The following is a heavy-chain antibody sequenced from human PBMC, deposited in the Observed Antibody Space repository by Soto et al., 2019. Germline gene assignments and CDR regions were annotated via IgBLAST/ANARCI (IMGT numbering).Heavy chain of an antibody. D-gene: IGHD2-8*01. CDR3: ARGGSVYCTNGVCYYFDY. V-gene: IGHV4-30-4*01. Sequence: QVQLQESGPGLVKPSQTLSLTCTVSGGSISSGDYYWSWIRQPPGKGLEWIGYIYYSGSTYYNPSLKSRVSISVDTSKNQFSLELSSVTAADTAVYYCARGGSVYCTNGVCYYFDYGGQGTLVTVSS. CDR1: GGSISSGDYY. CDR2: IYYSGST. J-gene: IGHJ4*02.